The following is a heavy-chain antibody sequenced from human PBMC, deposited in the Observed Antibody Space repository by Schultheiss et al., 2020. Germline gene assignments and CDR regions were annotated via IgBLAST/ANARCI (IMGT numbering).Heavy chain of an antibody. CDR3: AKARGASSNWYFDY. J-gene: IGHJ4*02. CDR2: IKQDGSEN. D-gene: IGHD4-11*01. V-gene: IGHV3-7*03. CDR1: GFTFSSYW. Sequence: GGSLRLSCVGSGFTFSSYWMSWVRQAPGKGLEWVANIKQDGSENYYVDSVKGRFTISRDNIKNTLYLQMNSLRAEDTAVYYCAKARGASSNWYFDYWGQGTLVTVSS.